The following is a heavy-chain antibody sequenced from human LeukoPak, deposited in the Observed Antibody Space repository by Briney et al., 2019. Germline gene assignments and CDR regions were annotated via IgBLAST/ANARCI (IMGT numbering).Heavy chain of an antibody. J-gene: IGHJ5*02. CDR3: ATLEDIVVVPAAPLHWFDP. Sequence: GSLRLSCAASGFTFSSYSMNWVRQAPGKGLEWVSYISSSSSTIYYADPVKGRFTISRDNAKNSLYLQMNSLRAEDTAVYYCATLEDIVVVPAAPLHWFDPWGQGTLVTVSS. V-gene: IGHV3-48*01. CDR2: ISSSSSTI. D-gene: IGHD2-2*01. CDR1: GFTFSSYS.